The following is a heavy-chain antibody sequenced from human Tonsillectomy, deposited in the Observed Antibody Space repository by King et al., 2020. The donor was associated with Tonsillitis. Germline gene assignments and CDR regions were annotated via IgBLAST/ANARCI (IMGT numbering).Heavy chain of an antibody. CDR1: GGSISSSNYY. D-gene: IGHD6-6*01. CDR3: ARKAARLNWFDP. V-gene: IGHV4-39*07. J-gene: IGHJ5*02. CDR2: IYYSGST. Sequence: QLQESGPGLVKPSETLSLICTVSGGSISSSNYYWGWIRQPPGKGLEWIGSIYYSGSTYYNPPLKSRVTISVDTSKNQFSLKLSSVTAADTAVYYCARKAARLNWFDPWGQGTLVTVSS.